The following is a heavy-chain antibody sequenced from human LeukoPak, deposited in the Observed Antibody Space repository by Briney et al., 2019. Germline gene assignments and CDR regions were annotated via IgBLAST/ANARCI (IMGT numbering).Heavy chain of an antibody. Sequence: VGSLRLSCAASGFTFSSYGMHWVRQAPGEGLEGVAVILYDGSNKYYAVSVEGRFTIPRDNSKNTLYLQMTSLRPEDTAVYYCAKDHRPGLGKSSFDYWGQGTPVTVSS. J-gene: IGHJ4*02. D-gene: IGHD1-1*01. CDR3: AKDHRPGLGKSSFDY. V-gene: IGHV3-30*18. CDR1: GFTFSSYG. CDR2: ILYDGSNK.